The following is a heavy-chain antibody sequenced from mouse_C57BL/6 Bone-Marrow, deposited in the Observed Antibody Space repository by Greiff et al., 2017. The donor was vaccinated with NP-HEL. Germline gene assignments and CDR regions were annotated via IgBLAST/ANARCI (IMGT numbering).Heavy chain of an antibody. CDR1: GYTFTSYW. Sequence: QVQLQQPGAELVKPGASVKMSCKASGYTFTSYWITWVKQRPGQGLEWIGDIYPGSGSTNYNEKFRSKATLTVDTSSSTAYMQLSSLTSEDSAVYYCAIYYYGSSYVWGQGTTLTVSS. CDR2: IYPGSGST. V-gene: IGHV1-55*01. J-gene: IGHJ2*01. D-gene: IGHD1-1*01. CDR3: AIYYYGSSYV.